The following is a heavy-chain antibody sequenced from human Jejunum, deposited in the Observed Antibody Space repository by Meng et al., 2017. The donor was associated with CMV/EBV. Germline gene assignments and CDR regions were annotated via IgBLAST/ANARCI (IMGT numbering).Heavy chain of an antibody. D-gene: IGHD1-26*01. CDR2: IYNSGNT. Sequence: SGGSISGYFWGWIRQPPGKGLEWIGYIYNSGNTYYNPSLKGRVTLSVDTSKNQFSLNLNSVTAADTALYYCARDPGVGYFYSGTDVWGQGTTVTVSS. V-gene: IGHV4-59*01. J-gene: IGHJ6*02. CDR3: ARDPGVGYFYSGTDV. CDR1: GGSISGYF.